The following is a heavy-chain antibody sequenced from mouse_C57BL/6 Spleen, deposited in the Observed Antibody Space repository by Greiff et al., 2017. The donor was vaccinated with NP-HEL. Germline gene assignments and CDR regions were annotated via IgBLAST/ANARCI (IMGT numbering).Heavy chain of an antibody. CDR2: IYPGSGNT. J-gene: IGHJ2*01. D-gene: IGHD2-4*01. Sequence: LMESGPELVKPGASVKISCKASGYTFTDYYINWVKQRPGQGLEWIGWIYPGSGNTKYNEKFKGKATLTVDTSSSTAYMQLSSLTSEDSAVYFCARAPIYYDYPYYFDYWGQGTTLTVSS. V-gene: IGHV1-84*01. CDR3: ARAPIYYDYPYYFDY. CDR1: GYTFTDYY.